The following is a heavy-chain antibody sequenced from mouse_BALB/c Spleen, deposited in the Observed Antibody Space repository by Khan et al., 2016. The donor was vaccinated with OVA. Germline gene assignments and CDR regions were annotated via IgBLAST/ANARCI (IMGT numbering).Heavy chain of an antibody. D-gene: IGHD2-13*01. CDR2: ISSTGST. V-gene: IGHV3-2*02. J-gene: IGHJ4*01. Sequence: EVQLQESGPGLVKPSQSLSLTCTVTGYSITSDFAWNWIRQFPGNKLEWMGYISSTGSTSYSPSLKSRFSITRDTSKNQFFLHLNSVTTEDTATYYCARSLYYSDSSAMDYWGQGTSVTVSS. CDR1: GYSITSDFA. CDR3: ARSLYYSDSSAMDY.